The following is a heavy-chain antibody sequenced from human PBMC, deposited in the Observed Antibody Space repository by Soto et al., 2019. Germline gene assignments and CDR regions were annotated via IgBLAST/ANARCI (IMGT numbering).Heavy chain of an antibody. D-gene: IGHD2-15*01. CDR3: ARGGVVVAAHYYYGMDV. CDR1: GYTFTGYY. J-gene: IGHJ6*02. CDR2: INPNSGGT. Sequence: QVQLVQSGAEVKKPGASVKVSCKASGYTFTGYYMHWVRQAPGQGLEWMGWINPNSGGTNYAQKFQGWVTRTSDTSISTAYMELSRLRSDDTAVYYCARGGVVVAAHYYYGMDVWGQGTTVTVSS. V-gene: IGHV1-2*04.